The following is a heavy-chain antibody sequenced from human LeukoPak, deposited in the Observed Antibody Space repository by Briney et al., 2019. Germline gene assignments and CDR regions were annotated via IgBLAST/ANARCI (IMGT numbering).Heavy chain of an antibody. Sequence: GGSLRLSCAASGFTFSSYSMNWVRQAPGKGLEWVSSISSSSSYIYYADSVKGRFTISRDNAKNSLYLQMNSLRAEDTAVYYCARAEYSSSSRYYYYYMDVWGKGATVTVSS. V-gene: IGHV3-21*01. D-gene: IGHD6-6*01. J-gene: IGHJ6*03. CDR1: GFTFSSYS. CDR2: ISSSSSYI. CDR3: ARAEYSSSSRYYYYYMDV.